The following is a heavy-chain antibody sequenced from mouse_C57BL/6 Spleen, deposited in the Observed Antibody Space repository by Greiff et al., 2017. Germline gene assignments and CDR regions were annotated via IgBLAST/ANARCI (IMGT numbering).Heavy chain of an antibody. Sequence: VQLQQSGAELVKPGASVTLSCKASGYSFTSYWITWVKQRPGQGLELIGIIYTDSGGTNYNEKFKSKATLTVDKPSSTAYMQLSSLTSEDSAVYYCARDVDGYVYFDYWGQGTTLTVSS. CDR1: GYSFTSYW. CDR2: IYTDSGGT. CDR3: ARDVDGYVYFDY. D-gene: IGHD2-3*01. V-gene: IGHV1-55*01. J-gene: IGHJ2*01.